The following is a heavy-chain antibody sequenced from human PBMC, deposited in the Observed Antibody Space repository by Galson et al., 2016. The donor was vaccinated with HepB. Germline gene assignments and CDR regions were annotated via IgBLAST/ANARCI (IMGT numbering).Heavy chain of an antibody. J-gene: IGHJ4*02. CDR3: ARQGDSGWSPLDS. CDR2: IYPGDSDT. CDR1: GYSFTHYW. Sequence: QSGAEVTKPGESLKISCKTFGYSFTHYWIGWVRQMPGKGLEWMGIIYPGDSDTRYSPSFQGQVTISADRSISTAYLQWSSLKASDTAMYYCARQGDSGWSPLDSWGQGTLVTVSS. D-gene: IGHD6-19*01. V-gene: IGHV5-51*01.